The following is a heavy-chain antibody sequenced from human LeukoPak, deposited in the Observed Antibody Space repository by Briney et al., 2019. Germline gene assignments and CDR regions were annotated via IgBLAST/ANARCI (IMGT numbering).Heavy chain of an antibody. CDR3: AREGRASTVRAVIPPTSAFDY. CDR1: GFTFSSYA. V-gene: IGHV3-64*01. Sequence: PGGSLRLSCAASGFTFSSYAMHWVRQAPGKGLEYVSALSSNGGSTYYANSVKGRFTISRDNSKNTLYLQMGSLRAEDMAVYYCAREGRASTVRAVIPPTSAFDYWGQGTLVTVSS. J-gene: IGHJ4*02. D-gene: IGHD3-10*01. CDR2: LSSNGGST.